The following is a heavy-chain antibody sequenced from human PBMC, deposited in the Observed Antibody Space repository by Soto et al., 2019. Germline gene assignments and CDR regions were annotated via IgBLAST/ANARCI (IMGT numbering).Heavy chain of an antibody. CDR1: GFSFVNYA. CDR3: AKATKNGGWSNPFDS. V-gene: IGHV3-23*01. Sequence: EVQLLESGGGLVQPGGSLRLSCAASGFSFVNYAMNWGRQAPGKGLEWVSGLSGSGTSTYYADSVKGRFTISRDNSRDTLFLQMNSLTADDTAVYYCAKATKNGGWSNPFDSWGQGALVTVSS. J-gene: IGHJ4*02. D-gene: IGHD6-19*01. CDR2: LSGSGTST.